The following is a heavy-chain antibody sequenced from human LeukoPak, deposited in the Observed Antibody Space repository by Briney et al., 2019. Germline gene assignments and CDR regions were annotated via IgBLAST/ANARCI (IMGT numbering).Heavy chain of an antibody. Sequence: VKVSCKASGYTFTGYYIYWVRQAPGQGLEWMGWINPNSGGTNYAQKFQGRVTITADKSTSTAYMELSSLRSEDTAVYYCARDRDGYNFALDYWGQGTLVTVSS. CDR2: INPNSGGT. J-gene: IGHJ4*02. CDR1: GYTFTGYY. V-gene: IGHV1-2*02. D-gene: IGHD5-24*01. CDR3: ARDRDGYNFALDY.